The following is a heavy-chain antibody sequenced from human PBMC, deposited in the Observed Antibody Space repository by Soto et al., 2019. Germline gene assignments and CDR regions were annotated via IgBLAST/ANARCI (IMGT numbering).Heavy chain of an antibody. CDR3: AKIEVRGVIITSGGAFDI. CDR2: ISSSGSTI. V-gene: IGHV3-11*01. D-gene: IGHD3-10*01. Sequence: PGGSLRLSCAASGFTFSDYYMSWIRQAPGKGLEWVSYISSSGSTIYYADSVKGRFTISRDNAKNSLYLQMNSLRAEDTALYYCAKIEVRGVIITSGGAFDIWGQGTMVTVSS. CDR1: GFTFSDYY. J-gene: IGHJ3*02.